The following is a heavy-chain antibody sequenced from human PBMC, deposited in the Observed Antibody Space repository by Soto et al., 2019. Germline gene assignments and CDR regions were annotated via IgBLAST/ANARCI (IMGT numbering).Heavy chain of an antibody. CDR1: GFTFSSYS. J-gene: IGHJ4*02. Sequence: EVQLVESGGGLLKPGGSLRLSCAASGFTFSSYSMNWVRQAPGKGLEWVSSISSSSSYLYYADSVQGRFTISRDNAKKGLYLQMNGLRAEDTAVYYCARVRIAVEEGCVCDSWGQGSL. D-gene: IGHD6-19*01. CDR3: ARVRIAVEEGCVCDS. V-gene: IGHV3-21*01. CDR2: ISSSSSYL.